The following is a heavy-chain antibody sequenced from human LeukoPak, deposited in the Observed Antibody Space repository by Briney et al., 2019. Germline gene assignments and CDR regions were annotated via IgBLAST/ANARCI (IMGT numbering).Heavy chain of an antibody. CDR2: ISSSSSYI. CDR1: GFTFSSYS. CDR3: ARDGEIVVVPAAIGPYYFDY. Sequence: GGSLRLSCAASGFTFSSYSMNCVRQAPGKGLECVSSISSSSSYIYYADSVKGRFTISRDNAKNSLYLQMNSLRAEDTAVYYCARDGEIVVVPAAIGPYYFDYWGQGTLVTVSS. J-gene: IGHJ4*02. D-gene: IGHD2-2*02. V-gene: IGHV3-21*01.